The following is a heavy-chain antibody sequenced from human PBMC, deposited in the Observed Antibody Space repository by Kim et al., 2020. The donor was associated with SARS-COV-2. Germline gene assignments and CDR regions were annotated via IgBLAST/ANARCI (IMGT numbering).Heavy chain of an antibody. CDR3: ARDAFMVRGVIIPSGGMDV. J-gene: IGHJ6*02. CDR1: GGTFSSYA. V-gene: IGHV1-69*06. D-gene: IGHD3-10*01. CDR2: IIPIFGTA. Sequence: SVKVSCKASGGTFSSYAISWVRQAPGQGLEWMGGIIPIFGTANYAQKFQGRVTITADKSTSTAYMELSSLRSEDTAVYYCARDAFMVRGVIIPSGGMDVWGQGTTVTVSS.